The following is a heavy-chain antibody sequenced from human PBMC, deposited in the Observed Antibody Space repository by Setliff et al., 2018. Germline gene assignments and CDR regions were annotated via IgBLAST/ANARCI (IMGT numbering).Heavy chain of an antibody. D-gene: IGHD1-26*01. CDR3: ARSPEVGATTYYYYYYMDV. Sequence: SETLSLTCTVSGGSISSGGYYWSWIRQHPGMGLEWIGYIYYSGSTYHNPSLKTLVTISVDTSKNQFSLKLSSVTAADTAVYYCARSPEVGATTYYYYYYMDVWGKGTTVTVSS. V-gene: IGHV4-31*01. CDR2: IYYSGST. J-gene: IGHJ6*03. CDR1: GGSISSGGYY.